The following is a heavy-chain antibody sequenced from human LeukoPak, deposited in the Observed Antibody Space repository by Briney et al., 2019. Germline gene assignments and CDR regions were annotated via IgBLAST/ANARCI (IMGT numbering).Heavy chain of an antibody. V-gene: IGHV3-21*01. CDR3: ARDTAGGWFDP. J-gene: IGHJ5*02. CDR2: ISSSSSYI. CDR1: GFTFSSYS. D-gene: IGHD4-23*01. Sequence: GGSLRLSCAASGFTFSSYSMNWVRQAPGKGLEWVSSISSSSSYIYYADSVKGRFTISRDNAKNSLYLQMNSLRAEDTAVYCCARDTAGGWFDPWGQGTLVTVSS.